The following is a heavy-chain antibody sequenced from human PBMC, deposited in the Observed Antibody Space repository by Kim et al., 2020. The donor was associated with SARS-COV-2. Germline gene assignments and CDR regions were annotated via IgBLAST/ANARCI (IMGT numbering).Heavy chain of an antibody. CDR1: GFTFHDYD. V-gene: IGHV3-43*02. CDR2: ISANGGST. D-gene: IGHD2-15*01. CDR3: IGADCSGGHCLGLDP. J-gene: IGHJ5*02. Sequence: GGSLRLSCAASGFTFHDYDIHWVRQAPGKGLEWVSVISANGGSTYYVDSVKGRFTISRDNNKRSLHLQMNNLRTEDTAIYYCIGADCSGGHCLGLDPWGQGTLVTVSS.